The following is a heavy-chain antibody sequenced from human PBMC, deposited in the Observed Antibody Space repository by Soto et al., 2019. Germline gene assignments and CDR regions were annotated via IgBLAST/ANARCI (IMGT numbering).Heavy chain of an antibody. D-gene: IGHD1-26*01. V-gene: IGHV1-69*08. CDR3: ARDRVGAKGAFDY. Sequence: QVQLVQSGAEVKKPGSSVKVSCKASGGTFSSYTISWVRQAPGQGLEWMGRIIPILGIANYAQKFQGRVTITADKSTSTAYMELSSLRSEDTAVYYCARDRVGAKGAFDYWGQGTLVTVSS. J-gene: IGHJ4*02. CDR2: IIPILGIA. CDR1: GGTFSSYT.